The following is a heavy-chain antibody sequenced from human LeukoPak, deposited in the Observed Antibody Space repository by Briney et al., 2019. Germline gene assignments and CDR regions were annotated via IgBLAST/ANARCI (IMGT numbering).Heavy chain of an antibody. CDR1: GFSFSAYD. V-gene: IGHV3-23*01. CDR2: IGSDNKP. Sequence: GGSLSLSCSASGFSFSAYDMTWVRQAPGQGLEWVSSIGSDNKPHYSESVKGRFAISRDNSKSMLFLQLNSLRAEDTALYYCARDLHYYLAMDVWGQGSTVTVSS. CDR3: ARDLHYYLAMDV. J-gene: IGHJ6*02.